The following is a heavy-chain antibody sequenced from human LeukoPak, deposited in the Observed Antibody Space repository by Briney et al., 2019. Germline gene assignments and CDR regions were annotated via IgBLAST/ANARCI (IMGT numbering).Heavy chain of an antibody. CDR2: ISGSGSYI. Sequence: GGSLRLPCAVSGFTFDDYGMNWVRQTPRKGLEWVSCISGSGSYIYYADSVKGRFTISRDNAKNSLHLQVNSLRAEDTAVYYCVRERFHGSGAPKFDFWGQGTLVTVSS. D-gene: IGHD3-10*01. J-gene: IGHJ4*02. CDR1: GFTFDDYG. CDR3: VRERFHGSGAPKFDF. V-gene: IGHV3-21*06.